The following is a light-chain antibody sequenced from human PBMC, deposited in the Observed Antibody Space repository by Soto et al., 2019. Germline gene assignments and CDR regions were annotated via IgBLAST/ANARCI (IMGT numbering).Light chain of an antibody. J-gene: IGLJ1*01. V-gene: IGLV2-14*01. CDR1: SSDVGGYNY. CDR3: SSYTSSSIDYV. CDR2: EVS. Sequence: QSALTQPASVSGSPGQSITISCTGTSSDVGGYNYVSWYQQHPGKAPKLMIYEVSNRPSGVSNRFSGSKSGNTAYLTISGLQADDEAEYDCSSYTSSSIDYVFGAGTKLTVL.